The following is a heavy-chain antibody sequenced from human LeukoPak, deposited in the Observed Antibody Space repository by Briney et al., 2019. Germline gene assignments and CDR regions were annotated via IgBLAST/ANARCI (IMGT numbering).Heavy chain of an antibody. CDR3: ASTAIVVVVAGHFDY. D-gene: IGHD2-15*01. CDR2: IYTSGST. J-gene: IGHJ4*02. Sequence: PSETLSLTCAVYGGSFSGYYWSWIRQPAGKGLEWIGRIYTSGSTNYNPSLKSRVTMSVDTSKNQFSLKLSSVTAADTAVYYCASTAIVVVVAGHFDYWGQGTLVTVSS. CDR1: GGSFSGYY. V-gene: IGHV4-59*10.